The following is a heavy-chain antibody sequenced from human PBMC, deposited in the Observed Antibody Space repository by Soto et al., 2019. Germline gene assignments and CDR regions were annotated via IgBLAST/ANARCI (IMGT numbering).Heavy chain of an antibody. CDR1: GGSISSYY. Sequence: PSETLSLTCTVSGGSISSYYWSWIRQPPGKGLEWIGYIYYSGSTNYNPSLKSRVTISLDTSKNQFSLKLTSVTAADTAVYYCARADYGAHDYWGQGALVTVSS. V-gene: IGHV4-59*12. D-gene: IGHD4-17*01. CDR2: IYYSGST. J-gene: IGHJ4*02. CDR3: ARADYGAHDY.